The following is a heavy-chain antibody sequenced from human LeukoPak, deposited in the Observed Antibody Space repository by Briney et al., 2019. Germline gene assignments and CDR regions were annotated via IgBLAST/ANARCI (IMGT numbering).Heavy chain of an antibody. V-gene: IGHV4-34*01. D-gene: IGHD6-13*01. CDR2: INHSGST. CDR1: GGSFSGYY. Sequence: SETLSLTCAVYGGSFSGYYWSWIRQPPGKGLEWIGEINHSGSTNYNPSLKSRVTISVDTSKNQFSLKLSSVTAADTAVYYCARSRVDSSSTFDYWGQGTLVTVSS. J-gene: IGHJ4*02. CDR3: ARSRVDSSSTFDY.